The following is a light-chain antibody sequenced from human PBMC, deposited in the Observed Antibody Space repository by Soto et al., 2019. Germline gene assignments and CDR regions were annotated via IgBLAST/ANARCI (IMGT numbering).Light chain of an antibody. CDR3: QHYSSYSEA. Sequence: DIQMTQSPSTLSGSVGDRVTITCRASQTISSWLAWYQQKPGKAPKLLIYKASTLKSGVPPRPSGSGSGTEFTLTISSLQPDDFATYYCQHYSSYSEAFGQGTKVDIK. V-gene: IGKV1-5*03. CDR1: QTISSW. CDR2: KAS. J-gene: IGKJ1*01.